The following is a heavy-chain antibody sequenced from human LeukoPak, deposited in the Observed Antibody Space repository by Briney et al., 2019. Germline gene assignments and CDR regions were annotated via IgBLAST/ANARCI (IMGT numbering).Heavy chain of an antibody. Sequence: GGSLRLSXAVSGFTFSSYWMTWVRQAPGKGLEWVANINQDGSKKYYLDSVKGRFTISRDNAKNPLYLQMNSLRAEDTAVYYCARYGGYYMDVWGKGTTVTVSS. J-gene: IGHJ6*03. CDR2: INQDGSKK. V-gene: IGHV3-7*01. D-gene: IGHD4-23*01. CDR1: GFTFSSYW. CDR3: ARYGGYYMDV.